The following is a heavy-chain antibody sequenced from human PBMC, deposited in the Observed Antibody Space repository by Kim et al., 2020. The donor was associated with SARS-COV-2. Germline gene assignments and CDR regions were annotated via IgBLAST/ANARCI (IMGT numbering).Heavy chain of an antibody. D-gene: IGHD2-21*02. J-gene: IGHJ4*02. V-gene: IGHV3-30*07. Sequence: EADSRKDRLTVSRDNSSTARYLHMNSLKAEDTAVYYCARDFTADYFDYWGQGTLVTVSS. CDR3: ARDFTADYFDY.